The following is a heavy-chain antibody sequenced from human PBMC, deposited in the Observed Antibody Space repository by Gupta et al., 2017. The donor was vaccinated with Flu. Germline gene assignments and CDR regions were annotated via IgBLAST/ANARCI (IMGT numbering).Heavy chain of an antibody. V-gene: IGHV1-46*04. CDR2: VNPSGGRT. Sequence: QAPGQGLEWMGTVNPSGGRTTYAQKLQGRVTVTRDTSTSTVYMELISLTSEDTAGYYCGRAYYGVDVWGQGTTVTVSS. CDR3: GRAYYGVDV. J-gene: IGHJ6*02.